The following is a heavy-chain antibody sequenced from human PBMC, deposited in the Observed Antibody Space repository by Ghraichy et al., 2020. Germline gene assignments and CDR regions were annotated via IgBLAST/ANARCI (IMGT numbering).Heavy chain of an antibody. V-gene: IGHV3-33*01. J-gene: IGHJ5*02. Sequence: GGSLRLSCEASGFTFSSYGMHWVRQAPGKGLEWVAVIWYDGSNKYYADSVKGRFTISRDNSKNTMYLQMNSLRAEDTAVYYCAREEIYDSSGYYSHWFDPWGQGTLVTVSS. CDR2: IWYDGSNK. D-gene: IGHD3-22*01. CDR1: GFTFSSYG. CDR3: AREEIYDSSGYYSHWFDP.